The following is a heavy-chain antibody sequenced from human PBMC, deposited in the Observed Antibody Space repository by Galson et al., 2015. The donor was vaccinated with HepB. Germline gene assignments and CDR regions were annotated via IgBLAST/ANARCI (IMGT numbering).Heavy chain of an antibody. CDR2: INPNTDKT. CDR1: GYTFMSHY. V-gene: IGHV1-46*01. Sequence: SVKVSCKASGYTFMSHYIHWVRQAPGHGLVWMGLINPNTDKTKYAQKFQGRVTITRDTSTSTVYMEVNSLTSEDSAVYYCARERTSCTHDACSIYYYYGMDVWGQGTPVTVSS. CDR3: ARERTSCTHDACSIYYYYGMDV. D-gene: IGHD2-8*01. J-gene: IGHJ6*02.